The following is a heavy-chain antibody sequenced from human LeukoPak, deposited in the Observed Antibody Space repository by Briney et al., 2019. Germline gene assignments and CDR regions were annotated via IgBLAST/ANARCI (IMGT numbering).Heavy chain of an antibody. J-gene: IGHJ5*02. CDR2: IYTSGST. Sequence: SETLSLTCTVPGGSISSHYWSWIRQPAGKGLEWIGRIYTSGSTNYNPSLKSRVTMSVDTSKNQFSLKLSSVTAADTAVYYCARDREAVANWGYDWFDPWGQGTLVTVSS. CDR1: GGSISSHY. CDR3: ARDREAVANWGYDWFDP. D-gene: IGHD7-27*01. V-gene: IGHV4-4*07.